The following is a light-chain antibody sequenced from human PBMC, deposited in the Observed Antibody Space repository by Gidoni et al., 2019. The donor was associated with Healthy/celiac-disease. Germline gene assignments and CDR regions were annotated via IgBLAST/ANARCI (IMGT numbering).Light chain of an antibody. CDR3: QQYNNWPPIT. CDR2: GAS. V-gene: IGKV3-15*01. CDR1: QSVSSI. Sequence: EIVMTQSPATLAVSPGERATLSCRASQSVSSILARYQQKPGQAPRLLIYGASTRATGIPARFSGSRSGTEFTLTISSLQSEDFAVYYCQQYNNWPPITFGQGTRLEIK. J-gene: IGKJ5*01.